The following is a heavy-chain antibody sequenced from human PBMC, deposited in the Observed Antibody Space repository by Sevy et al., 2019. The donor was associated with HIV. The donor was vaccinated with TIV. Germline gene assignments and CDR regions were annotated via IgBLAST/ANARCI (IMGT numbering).Heavy chain of an antibody. D-gene: IGHD3-22*01. V-gene: IGHV3-53*01. CDR1: GFTVSSNY. Sequence: GGSLRLSCAASGFTVSSNYMSWVRQAPGKGLEWVSVIYSGGSTYYADSVKGRFTISGDNSKNTLYLQMNSLRAEDTAVYYCAREGWYYDSSGSVYYYYGMDVWGQGTTVTVSS. CDR3: AREGWYYDSSGSVYYYYGMDV. J-gene: IGHJ6*02. CDR2: IYSGGST.